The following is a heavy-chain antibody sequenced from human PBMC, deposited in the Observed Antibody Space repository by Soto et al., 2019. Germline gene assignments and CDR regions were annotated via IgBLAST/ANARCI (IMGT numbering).Heavy chain of an antibody. CDR2: ISGSPTNM. Sequence: EVQLVESGGGLVKPGGSLRLSCAASGFTFSTYNMNWVRQAPGRGLEWVSSISGSPTNMFYADSVKGRFTTSRDNARNSLYLQMNNLRVEDTAVYYCARDQDTSGWYWYFDLWGRGTLVTVSS. J-gene: IGHJ2*01. V-gene: IGHV3-21*02. CDR1: GFTFSTYN. CDR3: ARDQDTSGWYWYFDL. D-gene: IGHD6-19*01.